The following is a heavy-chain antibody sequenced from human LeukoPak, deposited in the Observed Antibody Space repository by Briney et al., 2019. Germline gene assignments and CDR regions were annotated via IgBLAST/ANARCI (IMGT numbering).Heavy chain of an antibody. CDR1: ALSVSGSY. CDR3: TRDLTGTTWSENDY. CDR2: IYRGERT. Sequence: AESLRLSCEVAALSVSGSYMSWVRPAPGKGREWISVIYRGERTYYADSVKGRFTISRDTSKNTLYLQMNNLRADDTAMYYCTRDLTGTTWSENDYWGQGTLVTISS. V-gene: IGHV3-53*01. D-gene: IGHD6-13*01. J-gene: IGHJ4*02.